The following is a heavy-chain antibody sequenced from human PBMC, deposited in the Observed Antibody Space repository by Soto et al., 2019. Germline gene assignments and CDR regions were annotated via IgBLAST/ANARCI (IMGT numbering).Heavy chain of an antibody. CDR1: GFSLSTNGVG. CDR2: IYWDDSK. CDR3: AKKGGGDYILGY. J-gene: IGHJ4*02. D-gene: IGHD4-17*01. V-gene: IGHV2-5*02. Sequence: QITLKESGPTLVKPTQTLTLTCTFSGFSLSTNGVGVGWIRQPPGKALEWLALIYWDDSKEYSPSLKSRLTIPRDTSRHQVVLTMTNMDPVDTATYYCAKKGGGDYILGYWGQGTLVTVSS.